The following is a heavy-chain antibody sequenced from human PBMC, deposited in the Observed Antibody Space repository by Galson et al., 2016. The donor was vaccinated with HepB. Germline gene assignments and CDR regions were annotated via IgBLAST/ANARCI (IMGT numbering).Heavy chain of an antibody. Sequence: VKVSCKVSGNSFSDSYIHWVRQAPGKGLEWLGLVDPADDDIIAAERFQGRISMIADTSRDTAYMELNSLTSEDTAVYFCARMRPGESAFDLWGQGTRVTVSS. V-gene: IGHV1-69-2*01. CDR3: ARMRPGESAFDL. CDR1: GNSFSDSY. CDR2: VDPADDDI. D-gene: IGHD3-16*01. J-gene: IGHJ3*01.